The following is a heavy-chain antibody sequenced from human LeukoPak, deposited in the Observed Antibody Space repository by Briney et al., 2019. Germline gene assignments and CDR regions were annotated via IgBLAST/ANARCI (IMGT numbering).Heavy chain of an antibody. Sequence: SETLSLTCTVSGGSISTSSYYWDWIRQPPGKGLEWIGSIYYSGSTYYNPSLKSRVTISVDTSKNQFSLKLSSVTAADTAVYYCARAFHSSWYPNWFDPWGQGILVTVSS. CDR1: GGSISTSSYY. V-gene: IGHV4-39*02. CDR3: ARAFHSSWYPNWFDP. CDR2: IYYSGST. J-gene: IGHJ5*02. D-gene: IGHD6-13*01.